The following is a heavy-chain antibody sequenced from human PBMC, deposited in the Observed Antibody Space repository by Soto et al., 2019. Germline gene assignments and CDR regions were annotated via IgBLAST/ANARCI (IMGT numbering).Heavy chain of an antibody. Sequence: QVQLQQSGPGLVKPSQTLSLTCAISGDSVSSNTASWNWVRQSPSRGLEWLGRTYYRSKWYNDYALSVKSRITVNPDTSKNQFFLQLNSVTPEDTAVYYCTRDRGRCGSGSYFCGGMDVWGQGTTVTVSS. CDR3: TRDRGRCGSGSYFCGGMDV. V-gene: IGHV6-1*01. CDR2: TYYRSKWYN. CDR1: GDSVSSNTAS. J-gene: IGHJ6*02. D-gene: IGHD3-10*01.